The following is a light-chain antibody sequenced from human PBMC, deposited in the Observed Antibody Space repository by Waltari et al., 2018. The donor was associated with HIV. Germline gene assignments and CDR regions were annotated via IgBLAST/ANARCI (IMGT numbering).Light chain of an antibody. CDR3: CSYAGSYSYV. V-gene: IGLV2-11*01. Sequence: QSALTQPRSLSGSPGQSVTISRPGSGSDVGVYEFVSWYQQYPGKAPKLIIFNVSKRPSGVPDRFSGSKSGNTASLTISGLQAEDEADYHCCSYAGSYSYVFGTGTQVTVL. CDR1: GSDVGVYEF. J-gene: IGLJ1*01. CDR2: NVS.